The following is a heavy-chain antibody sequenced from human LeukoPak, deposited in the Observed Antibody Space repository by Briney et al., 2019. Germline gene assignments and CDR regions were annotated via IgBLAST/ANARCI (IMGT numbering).Heavy chain of an antibody. Sequence: PGGSLRLSCAASGFTFSSYSMNWVRQAPGKGLEWVSSISSSSSYIYYADSVKGRFTISRDNAKNSLYLQMNSLRAEDTAVYYCARVDRPQPTFDYWGQGTLVTVSS. J-gene: IGHJ4*02. CDR3: ARVDRPQPTFDY. V-gene: IGHV3-21*01. CDR1: GFTFSSYS. D-gene: IGHD2-2*01. CDR2: ISSSSSYI.